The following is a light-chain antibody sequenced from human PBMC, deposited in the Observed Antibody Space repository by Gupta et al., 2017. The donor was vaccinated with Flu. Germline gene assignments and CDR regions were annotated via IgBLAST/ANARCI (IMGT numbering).Light chain of an antibody. Sequence: QSVLTQPPSVSGAPGQRVTISCTGSSSNIGAGYDVHWYQQLPGTAPKLLIYGNSNRPSGVPDRFSGSKSGTSASLAITGLQAEDEAEYYCQSYDSNLSGTNWVFGGGTKLTVL. CDR1: SSNIGAGYD. J-gene: IGLJ3*02. CDR3: QSYDSNLSGTNWV. CDR2: GNS. V-gene: IGLV1-40*01.